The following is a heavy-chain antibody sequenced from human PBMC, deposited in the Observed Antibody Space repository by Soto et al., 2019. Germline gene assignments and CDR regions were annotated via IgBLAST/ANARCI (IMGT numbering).Heavy chain of an antibody. Sequence: PGGSLRLSCAVSGFTFSDYEMNWVRQAPGKGLEWVSYISLTGATIYYANSVKGRFTISRDNAKSSLSLQMNSLRAEDTGVYYCARALFDSDGYYVDHWGQGVLVNASS. CDR2: ISLTGATI. CDR1: GFTFSDYE. J-gene: IGHJ4*02. V-gene: IGHV3-48*03. CDR3: ARALFDSDGYYVDH. D-gene: IGHD3-3*01.